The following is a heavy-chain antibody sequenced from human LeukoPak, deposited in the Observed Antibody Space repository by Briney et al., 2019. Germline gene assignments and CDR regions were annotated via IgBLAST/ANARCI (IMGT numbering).Heavy chain of an antibody. Sequence: AETLTLTCTVSGYSLSSDYYWDWIRPPPRTGLGWIWSIYHSVSTYYNPSLQSRVTMSVDTSKNQSSLKLSSVTAADTAVYYCARLYTSSSVTGDYWGQGALLTVSS. D-gene: IGHD6-6*01. V-gene: IGHV4-38-2*02. J-gene: IGHJ4*02. CDR3: ARLYTSSSVTGDY. CDR1: GYSLSSDYY. CDR2: IYHSVST.